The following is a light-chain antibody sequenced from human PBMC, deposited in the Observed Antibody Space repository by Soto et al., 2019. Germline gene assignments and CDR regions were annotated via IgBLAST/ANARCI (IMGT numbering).Light chain of an antibody. J-gene: IGLJ7*01. CDR2: EVS. Sequence: QSALTQPPSVSGSPGQSVTISCTGTSSDVSSYNRVSWYQQPPGTAPKLLIYEVSDRPSGVPDRFSGSKSGNTASLTISGLQAEDEADYYCSLYTGSSTWMFGGGTQLTVL. CDR3: SLYTGSSTWM. V-gene: IGLV2-18*01. CDR1: SSDVSSYNR.